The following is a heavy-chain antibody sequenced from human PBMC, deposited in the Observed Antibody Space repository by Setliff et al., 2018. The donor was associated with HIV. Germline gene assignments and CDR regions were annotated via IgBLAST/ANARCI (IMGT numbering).Heavy chain of an antibody. J-gene: IGHJ3*02. CDR2: INPDDSDI. CDR1: GYSFSNYW. D-gene: IGHD3-9*01. V-gene: IGHV5-51*01. CDR3: AKGGGLSFRYHDWFVKI. Sequence: GESLKISCKGSGYSFSNYWIGWVRQMPGKGLEWMGIINPDDSDIRYSPSFQGQVTISADKSITTAYLQWSSLGASDTAMYYCAKGGGLSFRYHDWFVKIWGQGTLVTVSS.